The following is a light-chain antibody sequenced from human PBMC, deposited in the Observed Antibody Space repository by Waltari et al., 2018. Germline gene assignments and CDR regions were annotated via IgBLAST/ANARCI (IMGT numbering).Light chain of an antibody. Sequence: EIVLTQSPGTLSLSPGERATLPCRASQSVSSSYLAWYQQKPGQAPRLLIYGASSRATGIPDRFSGSGSGTDFTLTISRLEPEDFAVYYCQQYGNSSWTFGQGTKVEFK. CDR1: QSVSSSY. CDR2: GAS. J-gene: IGKJ1*01. CDR3: QQYGNSSWT. V-gene: IGKV3-20*01.